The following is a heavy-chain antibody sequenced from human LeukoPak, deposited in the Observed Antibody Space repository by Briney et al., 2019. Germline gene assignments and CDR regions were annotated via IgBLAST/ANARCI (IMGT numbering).Heavy chain of an antibody. Sequence: GGSLRLSCSASGFTFSSYAMHWVRQAPGKGLEYVSAISSNGGSTYYADSVKGRFTISRDNSKNTLYLQMSSLRAEDTAVYYCVKDSILLLFGVLTDDYWGQGTLVTVSS. CDR1: GFTFSSYA. D-gene: IGHD3-10*01. CDR3: VKDSILLLFGVLTDDY. V-gene: IGHV3-64D*06. J-gene: IGHJ4*02. CDR2: ISSNGGST.